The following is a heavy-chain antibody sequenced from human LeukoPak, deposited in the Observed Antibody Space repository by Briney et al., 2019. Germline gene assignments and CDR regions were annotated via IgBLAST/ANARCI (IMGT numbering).Heavy chain of an antibody. CDR1: GFTFSSYA. V-gene: IGHV3-23*01. J-gene: IGHJ4*02. CDR3: AKIGWELRYFDY. D-gene: IGHD1-26*01. CDR2: ISGSGGST. Sequence: AGGSLRLSCAASGFTFSSYAMSWVRQAPGKGLEWVSAISGSGGSTYYADSVKGRFTISRDNSKNTLYLQMNSLRAEDTAVYYCAKIGWELRYFDYWGQGTLVTVSS.